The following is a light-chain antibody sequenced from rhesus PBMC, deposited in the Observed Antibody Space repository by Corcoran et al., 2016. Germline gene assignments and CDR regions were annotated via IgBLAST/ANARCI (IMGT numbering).Light chain of an antibody. Sequence: EIVMTQSPATLSLSPGERATLSCRASQSVSSYLAWYQQKPGQAPRLLIDGASSRATGIPDSFSGSGSGTDCTLTIISLEPEDFAVYYCQETSNLYSFGQGTKVEIK. V-gene: IGKV3-31*02. CDR3: QETSNLYS. J-gene: IGKJ2*01. CDR1: QSVSSY. CDR2: GAS.